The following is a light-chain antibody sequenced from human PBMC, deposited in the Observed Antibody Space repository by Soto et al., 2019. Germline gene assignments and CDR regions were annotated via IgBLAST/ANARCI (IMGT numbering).Light chain of an antibody. CDR1: TSDIGAYNY. J-gene: IGLJ2*01. CDR3: SSYSSSSTLMI. Sequence: QSALAQAASVSGSPGQSITISCTGTTSDIGAYNYVSWYQHRPGKAPKVMIYDVSNRPSGVSIRFSGSKSGTTASLTISGLRAEDEADYYCSSYSSSSTLMIFGGGTKLTVL. CDR2: DVS. V-gene: IGLV2-14*03.